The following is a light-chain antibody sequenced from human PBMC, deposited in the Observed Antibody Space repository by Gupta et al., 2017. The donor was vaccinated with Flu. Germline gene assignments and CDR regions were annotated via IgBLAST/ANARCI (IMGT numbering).Light chain of an antibody. Sequence: PSSLSASVGDRVTITCRASQRISSYLNWYQQKPGKAPKLLIYTASRVQSGVPSRFSGSGSGTDFTLTISSRQPEDFATYYCQQRDSAPNTFGQGTKVEIK. V-gene: IGKV1-39*01. J-gene: IGKJ1*01. CDR1: QRISSY. CDR3: QQRDSAPNT. CDR2: TAS.